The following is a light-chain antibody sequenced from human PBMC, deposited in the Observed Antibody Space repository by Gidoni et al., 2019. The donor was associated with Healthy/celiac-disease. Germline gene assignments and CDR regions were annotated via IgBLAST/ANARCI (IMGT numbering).Light chain of an antibody. CDR1: QSVSSN. CDR3: QQYNNWPPWT. V-gene: IGKV3-15*01. CDR2: GAS. J-gene: IGKJ1*01. Sequence: EIVLTQSPATLSVSPGERATLSCRASQSVSSNLAWYQQKPGQAPRLLIYGASTRATGIPARFSGSGSGIEFTLTISRLQSEDFAVYYCQQYNNWPPWTFGQGTKVEIQ.